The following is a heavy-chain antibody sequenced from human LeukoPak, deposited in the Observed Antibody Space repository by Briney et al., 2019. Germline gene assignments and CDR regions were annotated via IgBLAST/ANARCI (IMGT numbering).Heavy chain of an antibody. J-gene: IGHJ5*02. CDR2: ISSSGSTI. CDR1: GFTFSSYE. D-gene: IGHD3-22*01. V-gene: IGHV3-48*03. CDR3: ARTPRYDSLFDP. Sequence: QPGGSLRLSCAASGFTFSSYEMNWVRQAPGKGLEWVSYISSSGSTIYYADSVKGRFTISRDNAKNSLYLQMNSLRAEDTAVYYCARTPRYDSLFDPWGQGTLVTVSS.